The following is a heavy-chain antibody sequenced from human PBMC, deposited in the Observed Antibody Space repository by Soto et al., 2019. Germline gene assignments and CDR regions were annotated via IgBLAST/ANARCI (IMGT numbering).Heavy chain of an antibody. CDR1: GGTFSNYA. V-gene: IGHV1-69*01. Sequence: QVQLVQSGAEVKKPGSSVKVSCKASGGTFSNYAISWVRQAPGQGLEWMGGIIPIYGTINYAQKFQGRVTITADESTSTAYMELSSLRSEDTAVYYCASAYYYDSSGYYGACDYWGQGTLVTVSS. J-gene: IGHJ4*02. CDR3: ASAYYYDSSGYYGACDY. CDR2: IIPIYGTI. D-gene: IGHD3-22*01.